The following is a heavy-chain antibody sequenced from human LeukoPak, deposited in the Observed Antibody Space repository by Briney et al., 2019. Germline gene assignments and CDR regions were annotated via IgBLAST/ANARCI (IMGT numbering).Heavy chain of an antibody. CDR2: IYYSVTT. CDR3: ARGLTIDY. CDR1: GGSISSSDYY. J-gene: IGHJ4*02. Sequence: SETLSLTCTVSGGSISSSDYYWGWIRQPPGKGLEWIGSIYYSVTTYYNPSLKSRVTISVDTSKDQFSLKLSSVTAADTAVYYCARGLTIDYWGQGTLVTVSS. V-gene: IGHV4-39*07.